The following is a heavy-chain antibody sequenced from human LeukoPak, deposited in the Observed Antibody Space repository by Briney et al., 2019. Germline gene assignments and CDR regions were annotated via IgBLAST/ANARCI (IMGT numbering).Heavy chain of an antibody. CDR3: ARDQSTSASSSWYYYYYYGMDV. D-gene: IGHD6-13*01. CDR1: GFTFSSYA. J-gene: IGHJ6*04. CDR2: ISYDGSNK. Sequence: GESLRLSCAASGFTFSSYAMHWVRQAPGKGLEWVAVISYDGSNKYYADSVKGRFTISRDNSKNTLYLQMNSLRAEDTAVYYCARDQSTSASSSWYYYYYYGMDVWGKGTTVTVSS. V-gene: IGHV3-30*04.